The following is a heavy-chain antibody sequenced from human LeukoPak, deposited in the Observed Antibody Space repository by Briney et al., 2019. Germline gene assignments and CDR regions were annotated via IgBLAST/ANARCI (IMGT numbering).Heavy chain of an antibody. J-gene: IGHJ5*01. D-gene: IGHD2-2*01. CDR2: ISGSGSST. CDR3: VRVGPYAYPSRGWFDS. V-gene: IGHV3-23*01. CDR1: GFTFNTFA. Sequence: GGSLRLSCAASGFTFNTFAMTWVRQAPGKGLEWVSSISGSGSSTYYADSVKGRFNITRDNSKNTLDLQLSNLRAEDTAIYFCVRVGPYAYPSRGWFDSWGQGTLVSVSS.